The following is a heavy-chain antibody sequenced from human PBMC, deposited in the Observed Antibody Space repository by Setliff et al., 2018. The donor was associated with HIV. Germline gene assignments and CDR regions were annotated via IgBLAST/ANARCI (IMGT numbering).Heavy chain of an antibody. V-gene: IGHV3-23*01. D-gene: IGHD3-10*02. CDR3: AKGFVFGVDAFDI. Sequence: GALRLSCAASGFTFSNYAMGWVRHGPGKGLEWVSTIGAAAYPTHYAESVKGRFTISKDNSQNALYLQMNSLTDEDTAKYYCAKGFVFGVDAFDIWGQGTMGTVS. CDR1: GFTFSNYA. CDR2: IGAAAYPT. J-gene: IGHJ3*02.